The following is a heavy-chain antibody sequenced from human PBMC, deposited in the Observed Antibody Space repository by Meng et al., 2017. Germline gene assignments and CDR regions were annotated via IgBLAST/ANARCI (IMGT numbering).Heavy chain of an antibody. CDR1: GYTFTSYG. V-gene: IGHV1-2*06. CDR3: ARFGGIVATISAFDY. J-gene: IGHJ4*02. CDR2: INPNSGGT. Sequence: QGQLAQSGAEVKKPGASVKVSCKASGYTFTSYGISWVRQAPGQGLEWMGRINPNSGGTNYAQKFQGRVTMTRDTSISTAYMELSRLRSDDTAVYYCARFGGIVATISAFDYWGQGTLVTVSS. D-gene: IGHD5-12*01.